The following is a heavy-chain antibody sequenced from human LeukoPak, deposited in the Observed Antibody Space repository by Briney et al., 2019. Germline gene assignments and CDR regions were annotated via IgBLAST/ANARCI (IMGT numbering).Heavy chain of an antibody. CDR2: ISNSGGRT. V-gene: IGHV3-23*01. CDR3: AKEVNGWYYVDY. J-gene: IGHJ4*02. Sequence: PGGSLRLSCAASGFTFSTHAMSWVRQAPGKGLEWVSAISNSGGRTFYANSVQGRFTISRDNSKNTLDLQMNSLRAEDTAVYYCAKEVNGWYYVDYWGQGTLVTVSS. CDR1: GFTFSTHA. D-gene: IGHD6-19*01.